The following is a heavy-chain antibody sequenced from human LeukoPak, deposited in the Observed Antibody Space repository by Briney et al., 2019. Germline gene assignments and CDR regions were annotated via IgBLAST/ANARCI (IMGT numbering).Heavy chain of an antibody. CDR3: ARQLRFLEWLRLFDY. V-gene: IGHV4-39*01. D-gene: IGHD3-3*01. J-gene: IGHJ4*02. CDR1: GGSISSSGYY. CDR2: IYYSGST. Sequence: SETLSLTCTVSGGSISSSGYYWGWIRQPPGKGLEWIGSIYYSGSTYYNPSLKSRFTISVDTSKNQFSLKLSSVTAADTAVYYCARQLRFLEWLRLFDYWGQGTLVTVSS.